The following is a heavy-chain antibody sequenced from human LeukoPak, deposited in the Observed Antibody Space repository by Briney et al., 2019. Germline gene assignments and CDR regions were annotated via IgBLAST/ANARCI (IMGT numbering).Heavy chain of an antibody. V-gene: IGHV3-23*01. Sequence: GASLRLSCAASGFTFSNYAMSWVRQAPGKGLEWVSAISGGGGTTYYADSVKGRFTISRDNSKNTLYLQMNSLRAEDTAVYYCAKGLGCSGGSCPRVYYGMDVWGQGTTVTVSS. CDR2: ISGGGGTT. D-gene: IGHD2-15*01. CDR1: GFTFSNYA. J-gene: IGHJ6*02. CDR3: AKGLGCSGGSCPRVYYGMDV.